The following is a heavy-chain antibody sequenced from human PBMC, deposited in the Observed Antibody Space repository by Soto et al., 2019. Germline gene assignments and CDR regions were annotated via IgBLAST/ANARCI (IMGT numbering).Heavy chain of an antibody. CDR1: GFYSADPC. Sequence: PLVLLSLTCTFSGFYSADPCLIWIRRPPGKGLEWIAYIYDTGISCYTPSTSYNPSLKSRATMSVDTSKSQFSLKLTSVTAADTAVYYCARGEDAFFYYGLDVSGQGITVSVSS. J-gene: IGHJ6*02. CDR2: IYDTGISCYTPST. CDR3: ARGEDAFFYYGLDV. V-gene: IGHV4-59*11.